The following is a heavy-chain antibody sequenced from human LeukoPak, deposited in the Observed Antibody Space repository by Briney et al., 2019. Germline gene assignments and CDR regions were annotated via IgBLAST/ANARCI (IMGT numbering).Heavy chain of an antibody. Sequence: GGSLRLSCAASGFTFDDYAMHWVRHAPGKGLEWVSLISGDGGSTYYADSVKGRFTISRDNSKNSLYLQMNGLRTEDTALYYCAKARDDSSGYYYENYFDYWSQGTLVTVSS. J-gene: IGHJ4*02. V-gene: IGHV3-43*02. D-gene: IGHD3-22*01. CDR1: GFTFDDYA. CDR3: AKARDDSSGYYYENYFDY. CDR2: ISGDGGST.